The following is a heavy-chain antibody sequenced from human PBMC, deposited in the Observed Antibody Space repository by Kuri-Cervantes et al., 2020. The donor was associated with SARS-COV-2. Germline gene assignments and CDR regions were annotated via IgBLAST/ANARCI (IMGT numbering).Heavy chain of an antibody. CDR1: GFTFRSYG. V-gene: IGHV3-15*01. D-gene: IGHD3-10*01. Sequence: GGSLRLSCVASGFTFRSYGMTWVRQAPGKGLEWVGRIKSKTDGGTTDYAAPVKGRFTISRDDSKNTLYLQMNSLKTEDTAVYYCTTVRFGELLQYYFDYWGQGTLVTVSS. J-gene: IGHJ4*02. CDR2: IKSKTDGGTT. CDR3: TTVRFGELLQYYFDY.